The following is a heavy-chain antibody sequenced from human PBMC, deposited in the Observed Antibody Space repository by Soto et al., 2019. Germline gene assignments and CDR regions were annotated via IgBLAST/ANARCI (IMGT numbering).Heavy chain of an antibody. Sequence: QVQLQESGPGLVKPSQTLSLTCTVSGGSIDNYEYYWTWIRQPPGKGLEWVGYLYYSGRTNYTPPLTSRLTISLYTSKNQFSLRLTSVSAADTAMYYCARDRSNSPDYFDFWGQRTLVTVSS. V-gene: IGHV4-30-4*01. CDR1: GGSIDNYEYY. D-gene: IGHD1-26*01. CDR2: LYYSGRT. CDR3: ARDRSNSPDYFDF. J-gene: IGHJ4*02.